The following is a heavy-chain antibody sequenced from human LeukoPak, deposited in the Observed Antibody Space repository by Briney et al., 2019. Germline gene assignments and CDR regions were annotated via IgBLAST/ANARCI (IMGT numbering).Heavy chain of an antibody. D-gene: IGHD2-15*01. V-gene: IGHV1-69*02. CDR3: ASSLGDCGGGSCYQS. CDR2: IIPILGIA. Sequence: ASVKVSCKASGGTFSSYTISWVRQAPGQGLEWMGRIIPILGIANYAQKFQGRVTITADKSTSTAYMELSSLRSEDTAVYYCASSLGDCGGGSCYQSWGQGTLVTVSS. J-gene: IGHJ4*02. CDR1: GGTFSSYT.